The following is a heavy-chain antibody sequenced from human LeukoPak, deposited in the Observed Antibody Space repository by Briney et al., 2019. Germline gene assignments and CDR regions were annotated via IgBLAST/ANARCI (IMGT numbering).Heavy chain of an antibody. D-gene: IGHD1-26*01. CDR2: IYYSGST. J-gene: IGHJ4*02. Sequence: SETLSLTCTVSGGSISSYYWSWIRQPPGKGLEWIGYIYYSGSTNYNPSLKSRGTISVDTSNNQFSLKLTSVTAADTAVYYCARDKVVGATHFDYWDQGTLVTVSS. V-gene: IGHV4-59*01. CDR3: ARDKVVGATHFDY. CDR1: GGSISSYY.